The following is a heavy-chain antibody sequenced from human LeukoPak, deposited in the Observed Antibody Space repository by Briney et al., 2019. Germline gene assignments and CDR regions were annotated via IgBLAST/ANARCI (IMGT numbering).Heavy chain of an antibody. CDR2: MNPNSGNT. D-gene: IGHD3-10*01. J-gene: IGHJ4*02. Sequence: GASVKVSCKASEYTFTCYDINRVRQATGQGLEWMGWMNPNSGNTGYAQKFQGRVTITADESTSTAYMELSSLRSEDTAVYYCARDTRGVKTFDYWGQGTLVTVSS. CDR1: EYTFTCYD. V-gene: IGHV1-8*01. CDR3: ARDTRGVKTFDY.